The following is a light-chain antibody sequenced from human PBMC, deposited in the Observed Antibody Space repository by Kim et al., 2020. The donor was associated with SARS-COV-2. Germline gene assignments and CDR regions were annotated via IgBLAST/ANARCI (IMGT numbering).Light chain of an antibody. CDR1: SGHSNYA. Sequence: SVKLTCTLSSGHSNYAIAWHQQQPEKGPRYLMKVNSDGSHNKGDGIPDRFSGSSSGAERYLTISSLQSEDEADYYCQTWGTGIRLFGGRTQLTVL. CDR3: QTWGTGIRL. CDR2: VNSDGSH. J-gene: IGLJ2*01. V-gene: IGLV4-69*01.